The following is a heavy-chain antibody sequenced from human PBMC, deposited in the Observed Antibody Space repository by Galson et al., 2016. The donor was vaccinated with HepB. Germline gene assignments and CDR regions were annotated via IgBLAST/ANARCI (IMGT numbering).Heavy chain of an antibody. D-gene: IGHD4-11*01. Sequence: LKSRVAISVDSSTDTAYMELRSLRSDDTAIYYCARERGNYAYFDYWGQGTLVTVSS. V-gene: IGHV1-18*01. CDR3: ARERGNYAYFDY. J-gene: IGHJ4*02.